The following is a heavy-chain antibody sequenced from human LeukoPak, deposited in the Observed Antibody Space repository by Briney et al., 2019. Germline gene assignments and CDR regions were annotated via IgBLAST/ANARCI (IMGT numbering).Heavy chain of an antibody. Sequence: SETLSLTYTVSGGCISRYYWSWIRQPPGKGLEWIGCIYYSGSTHYNPSLKSGVTISVDTSKNQFSLKLSSVTAADTAVYYCARSQDYDIMTGYSTYYYYFGMDVWGQGTTVTVSS. D-gene: IGHD3-9*01. CDR1: GGCISRYY. CDR2: IYYSGST. CDR3: ARSQDYDIMTGYSTYYYYFGMDV. V-gene: IGHV4-59*01. J-gene: IGHJ6*02.